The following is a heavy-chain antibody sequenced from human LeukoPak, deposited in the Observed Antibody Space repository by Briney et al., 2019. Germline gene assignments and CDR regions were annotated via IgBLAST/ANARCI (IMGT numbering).Heavy chain of an antibody. V-gene: IGHV3-21*01. Sequence: GGSLRLSCAASGFTFSDHYMDWVRQAPGKGLEWVSSISSSSSYIYYADSVKGRFTISRDNAKNSLYLQMNSLRAEDTAVYYCARDLLWFGELWYYGMDVWGQGTTVTVSS. CDR2: ISSSSSYI. CDR1: GFTFSDHY. CDR3: ARDLLWFGELWYYGMDV. D-gene: IGHD3-10*01. J-gene: IGHJ6*02.